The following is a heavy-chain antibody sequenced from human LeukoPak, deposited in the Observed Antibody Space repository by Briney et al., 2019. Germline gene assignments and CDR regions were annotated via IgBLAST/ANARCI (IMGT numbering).Heavy chain of an antibody. CDR1: GFTFSTYA. V-gene: IGHV3-23*01. CDR3: ARGVNYFVLEY. J-gene: IGHJ4*02. D-gene: IGHD3-10*02. CDR2: LSPSGGIT. Sequence: GGSLRLSCAASGFTFSTYAMSWVRQAPGKGLEWVSALSPSGGITYYEDSVKGRFTISRDNSKSTLYLQMNSLRAEDTAVYYCARGVNYFVLEYWGQGTLVTVSS.